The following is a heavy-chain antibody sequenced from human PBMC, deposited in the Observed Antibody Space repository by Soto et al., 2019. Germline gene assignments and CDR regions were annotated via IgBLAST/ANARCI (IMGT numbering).Heavy chain of an antibody. CDR3: ARDPARAYCSSTSCHSNWFDP. J-gene: IGHJ5*02. CDR1: GFTFSSYG. V-gene: IGHV3-33*01. CDR2: IWYDGSNK. D-gene: IGHD2-2*01. Sequence: GESLKISCAASGFTFSSYGMHWVRQAPGKGLEWVAVIWYDGSNKYYADSVKGRFTISRDNSKNTLYLQMNSLRAEDTAVYYCARDPARAYCSSTSCHSNWFDPWGQGTLVTVSS.